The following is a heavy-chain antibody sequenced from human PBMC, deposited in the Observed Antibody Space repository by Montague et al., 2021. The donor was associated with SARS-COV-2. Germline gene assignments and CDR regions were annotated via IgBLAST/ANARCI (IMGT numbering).Heavy chain of an antibody. J-gene: IGHJ4*02. CDR3: ARAGEDYYYDSSGFLY. Sequence: SLSLSFPASGFIFSSYEMNWVRRAPGKGLEWVSYISNSGDTKYYADSVKGRFTISRDNAKNSLYLQMSSLRAEDTTVYYCARAGEDYYYDSSGFLYWGQGILVTVSS. CDR2: ISNSGDTK. CDR1: GFIFSSYE. V-gene: IGHV3-48*03. D-gene: IGHD3-22*01.